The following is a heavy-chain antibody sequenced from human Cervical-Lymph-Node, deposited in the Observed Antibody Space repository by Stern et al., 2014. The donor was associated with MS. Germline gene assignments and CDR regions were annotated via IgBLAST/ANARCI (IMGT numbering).Heavy chain of an antibody. D-gene: IGHD4-23*01. CDR3: ARGQTVETQYYYHGMDV. J-gene: IGHJ6*02. Sequence: VQLVESGGTLVKPGGSLRLSCVASGFTFSDYFLTWVRQAPGKGLEWVSYISNNGDTIYYADSVRGRFTISRDNAKNSLFLQMNSLRAEDTALYYCARGQTVETQYYYHGMDVWGRGTTVTVSS. V-gene: IGHV3-11*01. CDR2: ISNNGDTI. CDR1: GFTFSDYF.